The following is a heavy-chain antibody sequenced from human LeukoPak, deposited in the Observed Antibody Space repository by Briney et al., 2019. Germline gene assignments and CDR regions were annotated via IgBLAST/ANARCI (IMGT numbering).Heavy chain of an antibody. D-gene: IGHD3-16*01. Sequence: GSLRLSCAASRFTFSSYAMSWVRQAPGKGLEWVGYIYYSGSTKYNPSLKSRVTISVDTSKNQFSLKLSSVTAADTAVYYCARGVWWNLQSYYFDYWGQGTLVTVSS. CDR1: RFTFSSYA. J-gene: IGHJ4*02. CDR3: ARGVWWNLQSYYFDY. CDR2: IYYSGST. V-gene: IGHV4-59*01.